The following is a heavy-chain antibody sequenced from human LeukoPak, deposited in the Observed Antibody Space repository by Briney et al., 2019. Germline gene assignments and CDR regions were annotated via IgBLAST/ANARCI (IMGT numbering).Heavy chain of an antibody. V-gene: IGHV1-8*01. CDR2: MNPNSGNT. J-gene: IGHJ4*02. D-gene: IGHD3-10*01. Sequence: ASVKVSCKASGYTFTSYDINWVRQATGQGLEWMGWMNPNSGNTGYAQKLQGRVTMTTDTSTSTAYMELRSLRSDDTAVYYCARDFVYGVIGSSEFDYWGQGALVTVSS. CDR3: ARDFVYGVIGSSEFDY. CDR1: GYTFTSYD.